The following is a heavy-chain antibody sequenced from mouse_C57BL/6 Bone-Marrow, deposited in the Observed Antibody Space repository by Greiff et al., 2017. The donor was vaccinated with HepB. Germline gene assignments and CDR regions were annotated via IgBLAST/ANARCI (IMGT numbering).Heavy chain of an antibody. J-gene: IGHJ3*01. V-gene: IGHV1-55*01. CDR1: GYTFTSYW. CDR2: IYPGSGST. D-gene: IGHD1-1*01. CDR3: ARDYYGSSPRFFAY. Sequence: QVQLKQPGAELVKPGASVKMSCKASGYTFTSYWITWVKQRPGQGLEWIGDIYPGSGSTNYNEKFKSKATLTVDTSSSTAYMQLSSLTSEDSAVYYCARDYYGSSPRFFAYWGQGTLVTVSA.